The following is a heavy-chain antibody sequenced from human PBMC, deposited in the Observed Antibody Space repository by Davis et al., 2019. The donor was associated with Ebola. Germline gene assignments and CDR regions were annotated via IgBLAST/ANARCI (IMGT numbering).Heavy chain of an antibody. CDR2: ISGSGGST. Sequence: GGSLRLSCAASGFPFSSYAMSWVRQAPGKGLEWVSAISGSGGSTYYADSVKGRFTISRDNSKNTLYLQMNSLRAEDTAVYYCAGMGARAYYYGMDVWGQGTTVTVSS. CDR1: GFPFSSYA. D-gene: IGHD1-26*01. V-gene: IGHV3-23*01. CDR3: AGMGARAYYYGMDV. J-gene: IGHJ6*02.